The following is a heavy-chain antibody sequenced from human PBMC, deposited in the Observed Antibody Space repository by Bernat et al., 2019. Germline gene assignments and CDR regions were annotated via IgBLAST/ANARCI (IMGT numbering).Heavy chain of an antibody. J-gene: IGHJ5*02. CDR2: ISGSGGST. V-gene: IGHV3-23*01. Sequence: EVQLLESGGGLVQPGGSLRLSCAASGFTFSSYAMTWVRQAPGKGLEWVSAISGSGGSTNYADSVKGRFTISRDNSKNTLYLQMNSLRAEDTAVYYCAKETVKYSYGSNWFDPWGQGTLVTVSS. CDR3: AKETVKYSYGSNWFDP. D-gene: IGHD5-18*01. CDR1: GFTFSSYA.